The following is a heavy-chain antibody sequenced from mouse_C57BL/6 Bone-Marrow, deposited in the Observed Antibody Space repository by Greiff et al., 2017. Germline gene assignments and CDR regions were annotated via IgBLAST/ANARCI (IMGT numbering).Heavy chain of an antibody. CDR2: INPGSGGT. CDR1: GYAFTNYL. V-gene: IGHV1-54*01. Sequence: VQLQQSGAELVRPGTSVKVSCKASGYAFTNYLIEWVKQRPGQGLEWIGVINPGSGGTNYNEKFKGKATLTADKSASTAYMQLSSLTSEVSEVYVCARMWLRRPAMDYWGQGTSVTVAS. J-gene: IGHJ4*01. CDR3: ARMWLRRPAMDY.